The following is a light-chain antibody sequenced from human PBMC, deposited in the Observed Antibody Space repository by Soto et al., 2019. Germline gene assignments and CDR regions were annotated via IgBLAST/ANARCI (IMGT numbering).Light chain of an antibody. CDR1: QDIRND. V-gene: IGKV1-17*01. Sequence: DIQMTQSPSSLSASVGDRVTITCRASQDIRNDLGWYQQKPGKAPKRLIYAASSLQSGVPSRFXSSGSGTEFTLTISSLQPEDFATYYCQQYNTFSRYTFGQGTKLEIK. J-gene: IGKJ2*01. CDR2: AAS. CDR3: QQYNTFSRYT.